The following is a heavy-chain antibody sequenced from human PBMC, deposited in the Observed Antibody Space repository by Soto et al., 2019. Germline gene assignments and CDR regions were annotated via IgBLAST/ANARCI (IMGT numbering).Heavy chain of an antibody. D-gene: IGHD4-17*01. V-gene: IGHV4-30-4*01. Sequence: PSETLSLTCTVSGDSISSGDYHWSWIRRPPGEGLEWIGYIYYSGSTYYSPSLRSRVTISIDTSKNQFFLNLIYVTAADTAVYYCARDGTTVTSFDSWGQGTLVTVSS. J-gene: IGHJ4*02. CDR3: ARDGTTVTSFDS. CDR1: GDSISSGDYH. CDR2: IYYSGST.